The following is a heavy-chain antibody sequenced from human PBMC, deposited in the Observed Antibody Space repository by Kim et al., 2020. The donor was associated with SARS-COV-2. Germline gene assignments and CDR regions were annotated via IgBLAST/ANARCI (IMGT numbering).Heavy chain of an antibody. V-gene: IGHV4-39*07. CDR3: ASGIQLWLRNYYFDY. CDR2: IYYSGST. CDR1: GGSISCSSYY. J-gene: IGHJ4*02. Sequence: SETLSLTCTVSGGSISCSSYYWGWIRQPPGKGLEWIGSIYYSGSTYYNPSLKSRVTISVDTSKNQFSLKLSSVTAADTAVYYCASGIQLWLRNYYFDYWGQGTLVTVSS. D-gene: IGHD5-18*01.